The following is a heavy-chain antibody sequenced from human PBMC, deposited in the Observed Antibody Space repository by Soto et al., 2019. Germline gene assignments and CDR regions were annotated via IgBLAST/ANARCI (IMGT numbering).Heavy chain of an antibody. CDR3: ARESESSTSENYDILTGPIS. CDR2: ISYDGSNK. J-gene: IGHJ5*02. V-gene: IGHV3-30-3*01. CDR1: GFTFSSYA. D-gene: IGHD3-9*01. Sequence: GGSLRLSCAASGFTFSSYAMHWVRQAPGKGLEWVAVISYDGSNKYYADSVKGRFTISRDNSKNTLYLQMNSLRAEDRAVYYCARESESSTSENYDILTGPISWGQGTLVTVSS.